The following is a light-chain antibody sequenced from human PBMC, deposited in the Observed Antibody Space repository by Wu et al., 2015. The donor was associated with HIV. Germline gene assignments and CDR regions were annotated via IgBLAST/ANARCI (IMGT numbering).Light chain of an antibody. V-gene: IGKV3-15*01. CDR3: QQYNNWPVT. J-gene: IGKJ4*01. CDR2: GAS. Sequence: EIVMTQSPATLSVSPGERATLSCRASQSVSSDLAWFQQKPGQAPRLLIYGASTRGTGIPARFSGSGSGTEFTLTISSLQSEDFAVYYCQQYNNWPVTFGGGTKVEIK. CDR1: QSVSSD.